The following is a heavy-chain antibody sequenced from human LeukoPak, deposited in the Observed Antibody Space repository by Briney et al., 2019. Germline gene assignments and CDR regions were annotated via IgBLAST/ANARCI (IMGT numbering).Heavy chain of an antibody. CDR2: VYSGGNT. J-gene: IGHJ4*02. CDR1: GFTVSSNY. Sequence: GGSLRLSCAASGFTVSSNYMYWVRQAPGKGQEWVSVVYSGGNTYYADSVKGRFTISRDNSKNTLYLQMNSLRAEDTAVYYCARGGVWTIFGVDWGQGTLVTVSS. D-gene: IGHD3-3*01. V-gene: IGHV3-53*01. CDR3: ARGGVWTIFGVD.